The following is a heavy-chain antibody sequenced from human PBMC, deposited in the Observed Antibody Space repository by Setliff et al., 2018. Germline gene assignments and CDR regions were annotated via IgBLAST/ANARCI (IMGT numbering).Heavy chain of an antibody. CDR3: ARGSFPYDNSGFDY. CDR2: LYIGGTT. D-gene: IGHD3-22*01. Sequence: PSETLSLTCTVSGDSISDYFWTWIRQPAGEGLEWIGRLYIGGTTTYNPSLRRRVTMSADTSKNQFSLKMNSVTAADTAVYYCARGSFPYDNSGFDYWGQGTLVTVSS. J-gene: IGHJ4*02. CDR1: GDSISDYF. V-gene: IGHV4-4*07.